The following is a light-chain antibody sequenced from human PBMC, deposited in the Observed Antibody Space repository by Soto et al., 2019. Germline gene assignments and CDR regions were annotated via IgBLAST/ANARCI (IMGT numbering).Light chain of an antibody. V-gene: IGKV1-39*01. CDR2: IAS. Sequence: DIQMTQSPSSLSASVGDRFTITWRASQGIRNDLGWYQQKPGKAPKLLINIASSLQSGVPSRFSGSGSGTDFTLTISNVQPEDFATYYCQQTYSTPQPFGQGTRLEIK. J-gene: IGKJ5*01. CDR3: QQTYSTPQP. CDR1: QGIRND.